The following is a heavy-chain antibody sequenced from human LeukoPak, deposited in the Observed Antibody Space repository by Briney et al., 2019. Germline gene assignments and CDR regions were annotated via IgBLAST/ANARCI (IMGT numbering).Heavy chain of an antibody. CDR1: VFTVSSNY. CDR2: IYSGGST. CDR3: ARVEPAAGWFDP. J-gene: IGHJ5*02. V-gene: IGHV3-53*01. D-gene: IGHD6-25*01. Sequence: GGSLRLSCAASVFTVSSNYMSWVRQAPGKGREWVSVIYSGGSTYYADSVKRRFTISRDNSKNTLYLQMNSLRAEDTAVYYCARVEPAAGWFDPWGQGPLVPVSS.